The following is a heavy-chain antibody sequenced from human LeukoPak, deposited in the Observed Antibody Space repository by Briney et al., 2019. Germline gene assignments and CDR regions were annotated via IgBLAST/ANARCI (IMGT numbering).Heavy chain of an antibody. CDR1: GITFSSYA. CDR3: AKIRRDSSGGYGTYFDY. CDR2: ISDSGSSK. Sequence: PGGSLRLSCAASGITFSSYAMSWVRQTPGKGLEWVSSISDSGSSKYYADSVKGRFTISRDNSKNTLYLQMNNLRAEDTALYYCAKIRRDSSGGYGTYFDYWGQGTLVTVSS. J-gene: IGHJ4*02. V-gene: IGHV3-23*01. D-gene: IGHD6-19*01.